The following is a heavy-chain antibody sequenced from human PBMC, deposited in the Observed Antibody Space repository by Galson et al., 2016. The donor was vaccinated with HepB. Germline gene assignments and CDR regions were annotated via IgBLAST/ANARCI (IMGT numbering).Heavy chain of an antibody. CDR2: IYRGVST. D-gene: IGHD1-14*01. V-gene: IGHV3-53*01. Sequence: SLRLSCAASEGTVRIDYMSWVRQAPGKGLEWVSVIYRGVSTYYADSVKGRFTISRDNSKDTLYLQMNSLRAEDTALYFCAKDVQGYYQPVDSWGQGTLVTVSS. J-gene: IGHJ4*02. CDR1: EGTVRIDY. CDR3: AKDVQGYYQPVDS.